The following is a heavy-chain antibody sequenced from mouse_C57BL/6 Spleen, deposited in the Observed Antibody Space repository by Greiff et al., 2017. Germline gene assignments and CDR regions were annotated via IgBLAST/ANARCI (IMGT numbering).Heavy chain of an antibody. D-gene: IGHD1-1*02. Sequence: VKLMESGAELVKPGASVKISCKASGYAFSSYWMNWVKQRPGKGLEWIGQIYPGDGDTNYNGKFKGKATLTADKSSSTAYMQLSSLTSEDSAVYFCARRYGYAMDYWGQGTSVTVSS. J-gene: IGHJ4*01. CDR2: IYPGDGDT. CDR3: ARRYGYAMDY. V-gene: IGHV1-80*01. CDR1: GYAFSSYW.